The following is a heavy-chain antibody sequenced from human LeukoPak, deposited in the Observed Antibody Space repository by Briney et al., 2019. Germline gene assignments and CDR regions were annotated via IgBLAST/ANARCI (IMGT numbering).Heavy chain of an antibody. Sequence: GASVKVSCKASGGTFSSYAISWVRQASGQGLEWMGGIIPIFGTANYAQKFQGRVTITADESTSTAYMELSSLRSEDTAVYYCARNPIRFLEWLPTFDYWGQGTLVTVSS. CDR1: GGTFSSYA. D-gene: IGHD3-3*01. V-gene: IGHV1-69*13. CDR2: IIPIFGTA. CDR3: ARNPIRFLEWLPTFDY. J-gene: IGHJ4*02.